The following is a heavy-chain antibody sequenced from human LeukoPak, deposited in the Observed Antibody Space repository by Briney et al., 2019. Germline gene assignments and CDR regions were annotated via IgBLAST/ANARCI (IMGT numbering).Heavy chain of an antibody. V-gene: IGHV3-23*01. CDR1: GFTFGSYT. D-gene: IGHD7-27*01. Sequence: GGSLRLSCTASGFTFGSYTMTWVRQAPGKGLKWVSTITTGDGNTYYADSVKGRFTVSRDDSKNTLYLQMNSLRAEDTAVYYCAKDGGLWVSAHWGDSWGRGTLVTVSS. J-gene: IGHJ4*02. CDR3: AKDGGLWVSAHWGDS. CDR2: ITTGDGNT.